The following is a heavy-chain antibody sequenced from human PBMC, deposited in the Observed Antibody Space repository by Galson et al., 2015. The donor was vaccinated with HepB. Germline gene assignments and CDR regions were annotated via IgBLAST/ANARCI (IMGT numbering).Heavy chain of an antibody. D-gene: IGHD3-22*01. CDR1: GFTFSDYY. CDR2: ISSSSSYT. V-gene: IGHV3-11*06. CDR3: ARDLYYYDSSGYYGTPVAGY. J-gene: IGHJ4*02. Sequence: LRLSCAASGFTFSDYYMSWIRQAPGKGLEWVSYISSSSSYTNYADSVKGRFTISRDNAKNSLYLQMNSLRAEDTAVYYCARDLYYYDSSGYYGTPVAGYWGQGTLVTVSS.